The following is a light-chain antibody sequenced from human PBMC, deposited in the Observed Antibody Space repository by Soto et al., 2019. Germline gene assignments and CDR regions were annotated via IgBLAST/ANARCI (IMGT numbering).Light chain of an antibody. CDR3: HQSYNTPQT. CDR2: DAS. J-gene: IGKJ1*01. Sequence: IQMTQSPSSLAASVGDRVTITCRASQTISTYVNWYRQKSGAAPELLIYDASTLQSGVPSRFRGGGSGTDFTLTISSLQLEDFATYYWHQSYNTPQTFGQGTKVDIK. CDR1: QTISTY. V-gene: IGKV1-39*01.